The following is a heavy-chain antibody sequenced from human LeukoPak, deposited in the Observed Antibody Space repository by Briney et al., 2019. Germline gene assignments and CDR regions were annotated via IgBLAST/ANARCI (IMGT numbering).Heavy chain of an antibody. J-gene: IGHJ4*02. CDR3: ARRLLWFGELFDY. Sequence: AGGSLRLSCAASGFTFSKMNWVRQAPGKGLEWVSYISSSGSTIYYADSVKGRFTISRDNAKNSLYLQMNSLRAEDTAVYYCARRLLWFGELFDYWGQGTLVTVPS. V-gene: IGHV3-48*01. CDR1: GFTFSK. D-gene: IGHD3-10*01. CDR2: ISSSGSTI.